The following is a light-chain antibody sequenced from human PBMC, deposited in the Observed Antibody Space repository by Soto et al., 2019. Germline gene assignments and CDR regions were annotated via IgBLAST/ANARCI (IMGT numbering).Light chain of an antibody. CDR1: QSLLHSNGYNY. CDR2: LGS. J-gene: IGKJ3*01. Sequence: DIVMTQSPLSLPVTPGEPASISCRPSQSLLHSNGYNYLDWYLQKPGQSPQLLIYLGSNRASGVPDRLRGSGSGTDFTLEISRVEAEDVGVYYCMQALQTPFTFGPGTKVDIK. CDR3: MQALQTPFT. V-gene: IGKV2-28*01.